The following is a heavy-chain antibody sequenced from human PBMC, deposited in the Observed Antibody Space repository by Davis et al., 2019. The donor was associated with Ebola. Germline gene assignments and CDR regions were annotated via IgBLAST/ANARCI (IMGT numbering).Heavy chain of an antibody. D-gene: IGHD2-2*01. CDR3: ASVAPAAGRFDP. CDR1: GGSLSSSSYY. J-gene: IGHJ5*02. Sequence: SETLSLTCTVSGGSLSSSSYYWGWIRQPPGKGLEWIGSIYYSGSTWYNPSLKSRVTISVDTSKNQFSLKLSSVTAADTAVYYCASVAPAAGRFDPWGQGTLVTVSS. V-gene: IGHV4-39*01. CDR2: IYYSGST.